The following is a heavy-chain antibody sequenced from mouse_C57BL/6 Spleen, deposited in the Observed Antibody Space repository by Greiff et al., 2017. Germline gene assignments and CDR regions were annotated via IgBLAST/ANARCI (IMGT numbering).Heavy chain of an antibody. CDR1: GYTFPSYW. J-gene: IGHJ3*01. V-gene: IGHV1-7*01. CDR2: INPCSGYT. D-gene: IGHD2-2*01. CDR3: ARERNGYTWFAY. Sequence: VQLQQSGAELAKPGASVKLSCKASGYTFPSYWMHWVKQRPGPGLEWIGYINPCSGYTKYNQTFKDKATLTVDKSSSTAYMQLRRLTYEDSGVYYCARERNGYTWFAYWGQGTLVTVSA.